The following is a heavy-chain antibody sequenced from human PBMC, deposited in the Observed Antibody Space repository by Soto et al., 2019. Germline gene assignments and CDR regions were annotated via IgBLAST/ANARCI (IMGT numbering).Heavy chain of an antibody. CDR1: GYTFTNYA. CDR2: INAGNLNR. D-gene: IGHD3-16*02. Sequence: QVQVVQSGAEVKKPGASVKLSCKASGYTFTNYAIHWVRQAPGQRLEWMGWINAGNLNRAYSQKFQGRVIMTKDTSASKTYMELSSLTSEDTALYYCARGYDYVWGSYRSDAFDLWGQGTMVTVSS. J-gene: IGHJ3*01. CDR3: ARGYDYVWGSYRSDAFDL. V-gene: IGHV1-3*01.